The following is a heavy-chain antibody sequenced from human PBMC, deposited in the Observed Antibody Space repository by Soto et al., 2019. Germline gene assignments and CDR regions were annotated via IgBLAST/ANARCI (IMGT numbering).Heavy chain of an antibody. Sequence: EVQLVESGGGSVQPGRSLRLSCVASGFTFESYAMHWVRQVPGKGVEWVSGISWNSGSIGYEDSVKGRFTSSRDNAQKSLYLEMNSLRVEDTAFYYCVKDIHEQWLVSHFEYWGQGALVTVSS. CDR3: VKDIHEQWLVSHFEY. CDR1: GFTFESYA. D-gene: IGHD6-19*01. V-gene: IGHV3-9*01. J-gene: IGHJ4*02. CDR2: ISWNSGSI.